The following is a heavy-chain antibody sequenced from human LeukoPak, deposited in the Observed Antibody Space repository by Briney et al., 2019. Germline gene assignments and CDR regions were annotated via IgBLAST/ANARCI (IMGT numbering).Heavy chain of an antibody. V-gene: IGHV1-69*13. CDR1: GGTFSSYA. Sequence: ASVKVSCKASGGTFSSYAISWVRQAPGQGLEWMGGIIAIFGTANYAQKFQGRVTITADESTSTAYMELSSLRSEDTAVYYCARDGGYCSGGSCYTLSDYWGQGTLVTVSS. J-gene: IGHJ4*02. CDR2: IIAIFGTA. CDR3: ARDGGYCSGGSCYTLSDY. D-gene: IGHD2-15*01.